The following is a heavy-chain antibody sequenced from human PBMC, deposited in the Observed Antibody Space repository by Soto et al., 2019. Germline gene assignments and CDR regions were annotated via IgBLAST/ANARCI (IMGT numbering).Heavy chain of an antibody. J-gene: IGHJ4*02. CDR2: ISGSGGST. Sequence: QLGGPLRLSCAASGFTFSSYAMSWVRQAPGKGLEWVSAISGSGGSTYYADSVKGRFTISRDNSKNTLYLQMNSLRAEDTAVYYCAKDFRGGYSYGYFDYWGQGTLVTVSS. D-gene: IGHD5-18*01. V-gene: IGHV3-23*01. CDR1: GFTFSSYA. CDR3: AKDFRGGYSYGYFDY.